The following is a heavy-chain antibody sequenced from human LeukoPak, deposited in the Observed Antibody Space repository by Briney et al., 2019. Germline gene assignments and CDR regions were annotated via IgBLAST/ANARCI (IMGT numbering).Heavy chain of an antibody. D-gene: IGHD6-13*01. CDR2: IYYSGST. CDR3: AKSLALQLVNFDQ. Sequence: SETLSLTCTVSGVSISSGDYYWSWIRQPPGKGLEWIGYIYYSGSTNYNPSLKSRVTISIDTSKNQFSLKLTSVTAADTAVYYCAKSLALQLVNFDQWGQGTLVTVSS. CDR1: GVSISSGDYY. J-gene: IGHJ4*02. V-gene: IGHV4-61*08.